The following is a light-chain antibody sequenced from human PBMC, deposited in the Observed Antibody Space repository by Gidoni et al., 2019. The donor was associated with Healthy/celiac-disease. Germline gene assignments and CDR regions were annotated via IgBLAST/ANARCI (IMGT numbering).Light chain of an antibody. CDR2: KAS. V-gene: IGKV1-5*03. CDR3: QQYRT. J-gene: IGKJ2*01. Sequence: DIQMTQSPSTLSASVGDRVTITCRASQSISSWLAWYQQKPGKAPKLLIYKASSLESGVPSRFSGSGSGTECTLTISSLQPDDFATYYCQQYRTFGQGTKLEIK. CDR1: QSISSW.